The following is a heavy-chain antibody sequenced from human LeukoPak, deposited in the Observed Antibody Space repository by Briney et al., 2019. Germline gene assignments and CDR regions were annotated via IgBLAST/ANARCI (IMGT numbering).Heavy chain of an antibody. CDR2: IYYSGST. V-gene: IGHV4-39*07. CDR3: ARLGDHVPFFDY. J-gene: IGHJ4*02. D-gene: IGHD4-17*01. CDR1: GGSISSSSYY. Sequence: SQTLSLTCTVSGGSISSSSYYWGWIRQPPGKGLEWIGSIYYSGSTYYNPSLKSRVTISVDTSKNQFSLKVSSVTAADTAVYYCARLGDHVPFFDYWGQGTLVSVSS.